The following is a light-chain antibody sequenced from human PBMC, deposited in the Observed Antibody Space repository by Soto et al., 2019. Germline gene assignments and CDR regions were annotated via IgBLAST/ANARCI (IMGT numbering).Light chain of an antibody. J-gene: IGKJ1*01. CDR2: WAT. Sequence: DIVMTQSPDSLAVSLGERVTISCKSSQSVLYSSNNKNYLAWYRQKPGQPPKLLINWATTRESGVPDRVSGSGSGTDFSLTISSLQAEDVAVYYCQQYYGTTPTFGQGTKVAIK. CDR3: QQYYGTTPT. V-gene: IGKV4-1*01. CDR1: QSVLYSSNNKNY.